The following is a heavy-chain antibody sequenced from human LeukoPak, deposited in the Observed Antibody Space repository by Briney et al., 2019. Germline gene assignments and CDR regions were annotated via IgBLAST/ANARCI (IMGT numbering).Heavy chain of an antibody. J-gene: IGHJ5*02. CDR1: GGSISSSGYY. CDR3: ARHHYYDSSRYYSP. Sequence: SETLSLTCTVSGGSISSSGYYWGWIRQPPGKGLEWIGSIYYSGSTSYNPSLKSRVTISVDTSKNQFSLRLSSVTAADTAVYYCARHHYYDSSRYYSPWGQGTLVTVSS. D-gene: IGHD3-22*01. CDR2: IYYSGST. V-gene: IGHV4-39*01.